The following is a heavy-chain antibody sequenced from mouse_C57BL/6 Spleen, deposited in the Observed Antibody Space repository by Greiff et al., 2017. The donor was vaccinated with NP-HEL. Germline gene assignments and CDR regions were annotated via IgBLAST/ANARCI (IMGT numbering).Heavy chain of an antibody. CDR3: ARDGRDMDY. CDR1: GFTFSSYA. V-gene: IGHV5-4*01. J-gene: IGHJ4*01. CDR2: ISDGGSYT. Sequence: EVMLVESGGGLVKPGGSLKLSCAASGFTFSSYAMSWVRQTPEKRLEWVATISDGGSYTYYPDNVKGRFTISRDNAKNNLYLQMSHLKSEDTAMYYCARDGRDMDYWGQGTSVTVSS.